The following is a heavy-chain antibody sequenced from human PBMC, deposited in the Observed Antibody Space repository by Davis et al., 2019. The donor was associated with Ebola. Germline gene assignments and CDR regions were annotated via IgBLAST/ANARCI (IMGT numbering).Heavy chain of an antibody. V-gene: IGHV3-30*03. CDR1: GFTFSSYA. Sequence: GESLKISCAASGFTFSSYAMSWVRQAPGKGLEWVAVISYDGSNKYYADSVKGRFTISRDNSKNTLYLQMNSLRAEDTAVYYCARAAADTAMVYFDYWGQGTLVTVSS. J-gene: IGHJ4*02. CDR2: ISYDGSNK. CDR3: ARAAADTAMVYFDY. D-gene: IGHD5-18*01.